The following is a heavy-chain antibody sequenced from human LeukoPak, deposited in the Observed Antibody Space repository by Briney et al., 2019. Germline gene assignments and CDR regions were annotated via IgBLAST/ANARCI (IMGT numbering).Heavy chain of an antibody. D-gene: IGHD2-8*01. CDR3: RIMVYARELDN. CDR2: ISGTGGYR. J-gene: IGHJ4*02. CDR1: GFTFRRYA. V-gene: IGHV3-23*01. Sequence: GGSLRLSCAASGFTFRRYAMSWVRQAPGKGLEWVAGISGTGGYRYYGDSVKGRFTISRDNPQNELYLQMNSLRAEDTAVYYCRIMVYARELDNWGQGTLVTVSS.